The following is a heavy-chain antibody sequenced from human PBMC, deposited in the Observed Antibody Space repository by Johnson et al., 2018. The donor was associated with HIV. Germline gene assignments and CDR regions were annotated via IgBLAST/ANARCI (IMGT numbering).Heavy chain of an antibody. CDR3: AKNQLLRYDAVNF. V-gene: IGHV3-7*01. Sequence: VQLVESGGGLVQPGGSLRLSCAASGFSFNTYWMSWVRQAPGKGLQWVANIRQDGGETDYVDSVKGRFTISRDNAKNSLYLQMNNLRDEDTAVYYCAKNQLLRYDAVNFWGQGTMVTVSS. D-gene: IGHD3-22*01. CDR1: GFSFNTYW. CDR2: IRQDGGET. J-gene: IGHJ3*01.